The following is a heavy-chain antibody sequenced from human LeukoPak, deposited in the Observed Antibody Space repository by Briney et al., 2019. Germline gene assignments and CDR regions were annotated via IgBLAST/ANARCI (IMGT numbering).Heavy chain of an antibody. CDR2: IYYSGST. CDR1: GGSISSYY. D-gene: IGHD2-8*01. V-gene: IGHV4-59*01. J-gene: IGHJ3*02. CDR3: ARVVFVRVPDAFDI. Sequence: PSETLSLTCTVSGGSISSYYWSWIRQPPGKGLEWIGYIYYSGSTKYNPSLKSRVTISVDTSKNQFSLKLSSVTAADAAVYYCARVVFVRVPDAFDIWGQGTMVTVSS.